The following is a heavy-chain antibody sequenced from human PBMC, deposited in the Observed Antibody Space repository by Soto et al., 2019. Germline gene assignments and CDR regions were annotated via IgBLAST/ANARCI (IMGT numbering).Heavy chain of an antibody. J-gene: IGHJ3*02. Sequence: SVKVSCKASGGTFSSYAISWVRQAPGQGLEWMGGIIPIFGTANYAQKFQGRVTITADKSTSTAYMELSSLRSEDTAVYYCARSRRITMIVVVPGAFDIWGQGTMVTASS. CDR3: ARSRRITMIVVVPGAFDI. CDR2: IIPIFGTA. V-gene: IGHV1-69*06. D-gene: IGHD3-22*01. CDR1: GGTFSSYA.